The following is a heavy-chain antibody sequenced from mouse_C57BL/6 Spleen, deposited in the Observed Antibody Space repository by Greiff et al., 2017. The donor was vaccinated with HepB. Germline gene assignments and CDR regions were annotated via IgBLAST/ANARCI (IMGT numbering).Heavy chain of an antibody. Sequence: VQLQHSGPELVKPGASVKISCKASGYAFSSSWMNWVKQRPGKGLEWIGRIYPGDGDTNYNGKFKGKATLTADKSSSTAYMQLSSLTSEDSAVYFCARSLYYFDYWGQGTTLTVSS. CDR3: ARSLYYFDY. J-gene: IGHJ2*01. V-gene: IGHV1-82*01. CDR1: GYAFSSSW. CDR2: IYPGDGDT.